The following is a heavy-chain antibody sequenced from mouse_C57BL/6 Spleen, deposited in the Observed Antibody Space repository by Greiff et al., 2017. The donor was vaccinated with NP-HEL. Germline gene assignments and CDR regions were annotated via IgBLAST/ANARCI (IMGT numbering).Heavy chain of an antibody. V-gene: IGHV5-9-1*02. CDR2: ISSGGDYI. Sequence: EVKLVESGEGLVKPGGSLKLSCAASGFTFSSYAMSWVRQTPEKRLEWVAYISSGGDYIYYADTVKGRFTISRDNARNTLYLQMSSLKSEDTAMYYCTRGFYGSDWYFDVWGTGTTVTVSS. CDR3: TRGFYGSDWYFDV. J-gene: IGHJ1*03. D-gene: IGHD2-2*01. CDR1: GFTFSSYA.